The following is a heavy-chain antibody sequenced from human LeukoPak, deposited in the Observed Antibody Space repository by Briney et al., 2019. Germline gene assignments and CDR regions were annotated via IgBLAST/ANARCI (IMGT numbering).Heavy chain of an antibody. CDR3: ARLTPVAGTWYAFDH. Sequence: SETLSLTCAVYGGSFSGYYWSWIRQPPGKGLEWIGEINHSGSTNYNPSLKSRVTISVDTSKNQFSLKLSSVTAADTAVYYCARLTPVAGTWYAFDHWGQGTLVTVSS. D-gene: IGHD6-19*01. J-gene: IGHJ4*02. CDR2: INHSGST. CDR1: GGSFSGYY. V-gene: IGHV4-34*01.